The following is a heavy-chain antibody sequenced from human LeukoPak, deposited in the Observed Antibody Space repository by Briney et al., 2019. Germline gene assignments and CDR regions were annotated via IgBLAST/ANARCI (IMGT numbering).Heavy chain of an antibody. CDR3: AKDLVGGTFDY. CDR1: GFSFSSYG. V-gene: IGHV3-30*18. D-gene: IGHD1-26*01. CDR2: LSYDGSNI. J-gene: IGHJ4*02. Sequence: GGSLRLSCAASGFSFSSYGMHWVRQAPGKGLEWVAALSYDGSNIYYADSVKGRLTISRDNSKNTLYLQMNSLRAEDTAVYYCAKDLVGGTFDYWGQGTLVTVSS.